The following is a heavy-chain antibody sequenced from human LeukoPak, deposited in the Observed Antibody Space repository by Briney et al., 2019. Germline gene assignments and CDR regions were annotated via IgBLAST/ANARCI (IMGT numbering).Heavy chain of an antibody. Sequence: SETLSLTCTVSGGSLTSSNYYWGWIRPPPGKGLEWIGSIYYSVSTDYNPSLKSRVTISVDTSKTQFSLKLSSMTAADTAVYYCARREMATSYFDYWGQGTLVTVSS. CDR2: IYYSVST. V-gene: IGHV4-39*01. J-gene: IGHJ4*02. CDR3: ARREMATSYFDY. CDR1: GGSLTSSNYY. D-gene: IGHD5-24*01.